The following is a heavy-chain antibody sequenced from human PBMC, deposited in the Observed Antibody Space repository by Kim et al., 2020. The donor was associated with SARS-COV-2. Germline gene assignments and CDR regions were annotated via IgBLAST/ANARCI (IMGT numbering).Heavy chain of an antibody. Sequence: GGSLRHSCAASGFTFSSYGMHWVRQAPGKGLEWVAVIWYDGSNQYYADSVKGRFTISRDNSKNTLYLQMNSLRAEDTAVYYCAREGSGSYHPPFDYWGQGTLVTVSS. J-gene: IGHJ4*02. D-gene: IGHD1-26*01. CDR2: IWYDGSNQ. CDR1: GFTFSSYG. V-gene: IGHV3-33*01. CDR3: AREGSGSYHPPFDY.